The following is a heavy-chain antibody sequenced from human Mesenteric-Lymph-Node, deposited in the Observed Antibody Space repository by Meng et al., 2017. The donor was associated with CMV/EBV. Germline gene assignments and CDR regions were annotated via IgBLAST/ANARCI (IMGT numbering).Heavy chain of an antibody. D-gene: IGHD4-11*01. J-gene: IGHJ4*02. CDR2: ISWNSRTI. V-gene: IGHV3-9*01. Sequence: SLKISCAASGFTFDDYPMHWVRQSPGKGLEWVSGISWNSRTIDYADSVKGRFTISRDNAKNSLYLQMNSLRPEDTALYYCAKVKGDYSSFYFDYWGQGTLVTVSS. CDR1: GFTFDDYP. CDR3: AKVKGDYSSFYFDY.